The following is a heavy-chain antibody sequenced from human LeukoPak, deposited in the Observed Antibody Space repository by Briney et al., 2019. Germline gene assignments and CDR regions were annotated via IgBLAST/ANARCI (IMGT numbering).Heavy chain of an antibody. CDR2: IIPIFGTA. CDR1: GGTFSSYA. CDR3: ARDLGRGITFAAFDI. J-gene: IGHJ3*02. Sequence: GSSVKLSCKASGGTFSSYAISWVRQAPGQGLEWMGGIIPIFGTANYAQKFQGRVTITADTSTSTAYMELSRLIYDDTTVYYGARDLGRGITFAAFDIWGQGTMVTVSS. V-gene: IGHV1-69*06. D-gene: IGHD2/OR15-2a*01.